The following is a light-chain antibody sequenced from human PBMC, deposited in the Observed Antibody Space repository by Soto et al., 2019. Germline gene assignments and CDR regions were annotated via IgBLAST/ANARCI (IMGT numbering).Light chain of an antibody. CDR1: QNINNW. CDR2: DAF. Sequence: DIQMTQSPNTLSASVGDRVTITCRASQNINNWLAWYQQKPGKAPNLLISDAFSLESGVPSRFSGSGSGTDFTLTISSLQPDDFATDYCLQEHTFPWTFGQGTKVEFK. CDR3: LQEHTFPWT. J-gene: IGKJ1*01. V-gene: IGKV1-5*01.